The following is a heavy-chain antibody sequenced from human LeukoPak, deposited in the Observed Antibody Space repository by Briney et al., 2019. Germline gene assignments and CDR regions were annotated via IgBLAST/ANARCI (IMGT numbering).Heavy chain of an antibody. CDR2: ISSSSSYI. D-gene: IGHD4-17*01. V-gene: IGHV3-21*01. CDR1: GFTFSSYS. CDR3: ARGPTVTTQTTYYFDY. Sequence: PGGSLRLSCAASGFTFSSYSMNWVRQAPGKGLEWVSSISSSSSYIYYADSVKGRFTISRDSAKNSLYLQMNSLRAEDTAVYYCARGPTVTTQTTYYFDYWGQGTLVTVSS. J-gene: IGHJ4*02.